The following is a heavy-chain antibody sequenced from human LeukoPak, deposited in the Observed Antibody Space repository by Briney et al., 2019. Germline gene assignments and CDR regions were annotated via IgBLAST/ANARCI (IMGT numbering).Heavy chain of an antibody. CDR2: FYSGGST. CDR1: GFTVSSNY. Sequence: PGGSLRLSCAASGFTVSSNYVSWVRQAPGKGLEWVSVFYSGGSTYYADFVKDRFTISRDNSKNTLYLQMNSLRAEDTAVYYCARKLLLSTALAAFDIWGQGTMVTVSS. J-gene: IGHJ3*02. CDR3: ARKLLLSTALAAFDI. D-gene: IGHD2-15*01. V-gene: IGHV3-66*01.